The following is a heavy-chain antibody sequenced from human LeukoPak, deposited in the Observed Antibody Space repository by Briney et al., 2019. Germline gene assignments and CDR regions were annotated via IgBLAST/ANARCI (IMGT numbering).Heavy chain of an antibody. D-gene: IGHD5-18*01. Sequence: SETLSLTCAVYGGSFSGYYWSWIRQPPGKGLEWIGEINHSGSTNYNPSLKSRVTISVDTSKNQFSLKLSSVTAADTAVYYCAKIQLWRNYGMGVWGQGTTVTVSS. J-gene: IGHJ6*02. CDR3: AKIQLWRNYGMGV. CDR2: INHSGST. CDR1: GGSFSGYY. V-gene: IGHV4-34*01.